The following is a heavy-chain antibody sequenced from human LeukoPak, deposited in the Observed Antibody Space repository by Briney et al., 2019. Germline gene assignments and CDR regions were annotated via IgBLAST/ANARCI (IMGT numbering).Heavy chain of an antibody. CDR3: ARAGWPYYYYYGMDV. CDR1: GGSISSYY. Sequence: SETLSLTCTVSGGSISSYYWSWIRQPPGKGLEWIGEINHSGSTNYNPSLKSRVTISVDTSKNQFSLKLSSVTAADTAVYYCARAGWPYYYYYGMDVWGQGTTVTVSS. D-gene: IGHD6-19*01. CDR2: INHSGST. J-gene: IGHJ6*02. V-gene: IGHV4-34*01.